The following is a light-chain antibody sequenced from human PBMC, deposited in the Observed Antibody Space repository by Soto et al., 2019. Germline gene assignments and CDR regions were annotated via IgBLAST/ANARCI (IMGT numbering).Light chain of an antibody. CDR1: QDIRNY. CDR2: TAS. CDR3: QQTYSSPPGA. J-gene: IGKJ1*01. V-gene: IGKV1-39*01. Sequence: DIKMTQSPPSLSASVGDRVTITCQASQDIRNYLNWYQQKPGKAPKVLIYTASSLQSGAPSRFSGSGSGTDFTLSIGRLQPEDFATYYCQQTYSSPPGAFGQGNKVDIK.